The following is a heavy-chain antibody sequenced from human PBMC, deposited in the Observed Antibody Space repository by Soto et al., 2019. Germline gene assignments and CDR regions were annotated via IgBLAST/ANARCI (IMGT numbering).Heavy chain of an antibody. CDR2: INHSGNT. CDR1: GGSFRGYY. D-gene: IGHD2-2*01. J-gene: IGHJ5*02. CDR3: ARILGFCSSTSCYPRFDP. Sequence: SETLSLTCAVYGGSFRGYYWSWIRQPPGKGLELIGEINHSGNTNYNPSLKSRVTISVDTSKNQFSLKLSSVTAADTALYYCARILGFCSSTSCYPRFDPWGQGSQVTVSS. V-gene: IGHV4-34*01.